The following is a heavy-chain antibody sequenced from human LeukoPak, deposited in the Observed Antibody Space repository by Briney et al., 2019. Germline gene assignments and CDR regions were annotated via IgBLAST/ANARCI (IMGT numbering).Heavy chain of an antibody. Sequence: GGSLRLSCAASGFTFSSYAMSWLRQAPGKGLEWVSAMSGSGGSTYYADSVKGRFTISRDNSKNTLYLQMNSLRAEDTAVYYCAKKEAYYYGSGSDYFDYWGQGTLVTVSS. J-gene: IGHJ4*02. V-gene: IGHV3-23*01. CDR3: AKKEAYYYGSGSDYFDY. CDR1: GFTFSSYA. D-gene: IGHD3-10*01. CDR2: MSGSGGST.